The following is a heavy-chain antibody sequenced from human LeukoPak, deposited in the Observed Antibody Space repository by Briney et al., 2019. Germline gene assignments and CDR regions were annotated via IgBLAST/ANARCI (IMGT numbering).Heavy chain of an antibody. V-gene: IGHV4-30-4*08. CDR2: IYYSGST. J-gene: IGHJ4*02. CDR1: GGSISSGDYY. CDR3: ARVVATIGIDY. Sequence: KPSETLSLTCTVSGGSISSGDYYWSWIRQPPGKGLEWIGYIYYSGSTYYNPSLKSRVTISVDTSKNQFSLKLSSVTAADTAVYYCARVVATIGIDYWGQGTLVTVSS. D-gene: IGHD5-12*01.